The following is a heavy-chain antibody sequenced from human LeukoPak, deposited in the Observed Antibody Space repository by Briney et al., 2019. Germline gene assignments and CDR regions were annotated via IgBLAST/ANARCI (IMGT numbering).Heavy chain of an antibody. J-gene: IGHJ4*02. V-gene: IGHV3-49*03. D-gene: IGHD1-14*01. CDR3: TRNSTPFDY. Sequence: GGSLRLSCSASGFNFGDYAMSWFRQAPGKGLEWVGFIRSKPYGGTPEHAASVKGRFSISRDDSKSIVYLQMNSLKIEDTAIYYCTRNSTPFDYWGPGTLVTVSS. CDR2: IRSKPYGGTP. CDR1: GFNFGDYA.